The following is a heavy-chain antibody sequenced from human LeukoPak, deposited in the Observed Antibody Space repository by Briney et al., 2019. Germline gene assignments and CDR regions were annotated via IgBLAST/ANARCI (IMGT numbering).Heavy chain of an antibody. CDR1: GYTFTSYG. CDR3: ARDQRYGSGSYWNY. CDR2: ISAYNGNT. D-gene: IGHD3-10*01. V-gene: IGHV1-18*01. Sequence: ASVKVSCKASGYTFTSYGISWVRQAPGQGLEWMGWISAYNGNTNYAQKLQGRVTMTTDTSTSTAYMELSSLRSEDTAVYYCARDQRYGSGSYWNYWGQGTLVTVSS. J-gene: IGHJ4*02.